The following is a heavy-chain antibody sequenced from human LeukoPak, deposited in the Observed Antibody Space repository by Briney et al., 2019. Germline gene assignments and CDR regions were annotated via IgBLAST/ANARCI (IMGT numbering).Heavy chain of an antibody. CDR2: IRKEGKEI. CDR1: GFTSTTYW. Sequence: GGSLRLSCAASGFTSTTYWIGWVRQAPGKGMEWVANIRKEGKEIDYGDSVKGRFTISSDHAKRSINLQMSSLRVEDTAVYYCASSKRGTYRFDAYDIWGQGTMVTVSS. J-gene: IGHJ3*02. D-gene: IGHD3-16*02. CDR3: ASSKRGTYRFDAYDI. V-gene: IGHV3-7*01.